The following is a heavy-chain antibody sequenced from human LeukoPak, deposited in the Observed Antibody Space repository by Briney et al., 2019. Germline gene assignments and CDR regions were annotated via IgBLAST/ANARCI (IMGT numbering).Heavy chain of an antibody. CDR2: IGSDSGGI. CDR1: GFTFSNFA. V-gene: IGHV3-23*01. CDR3: ERYSSSWSFDY. J-gene: IGHJ4*02. D-gene: IGHD6-13*01. Sequence: GGSLRLSCAASGFTFSNFAMIWVRQAPGKGLEWVSVIGSDSGGIQYADSVKGRFTISRDNSKNTLHLQMNSLRGDDTALYYCERYSSSWSFDYWGQGTLVTVSS.